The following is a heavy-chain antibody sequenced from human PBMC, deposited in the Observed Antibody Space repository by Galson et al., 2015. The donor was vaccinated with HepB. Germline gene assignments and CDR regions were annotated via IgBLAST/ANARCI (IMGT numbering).Heavy chain of an antibody. CDR1: GFTFSSYT. CDR3: VKDFWSGYRPYYYYGMDV. J-gene: IGHJ6*02. CDR2: ISSNGGST. Sequence: SLRLSCAASGFTFSSYTMHWVRQAPGKGLEYVSAISSNGGSTYYADSVKGRFTISRDNSKNTLYLQMSSLSAEDTAVYYCVKDFWSGYRPYYYYGMDVWGQGTTVTVSS. V-gene: IGHV3-64D*06. D-gene: IGHD3-3*01.